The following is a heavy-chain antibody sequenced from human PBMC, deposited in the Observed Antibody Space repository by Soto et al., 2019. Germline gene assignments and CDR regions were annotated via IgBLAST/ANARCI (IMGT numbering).Heavy chain of an antibody. J-gene: IGHJ6*02. V-gene: IGHV3-30-3*01. CDR3: ARVGRPGYGMDV. CDR1: GFTFSSYA. CDR2: ISYDGSNK. Sequence: QVQLVESGGGVVQPGRSLRLSCAASGFTFSSYAMHWVRQAPGKGLEWVAVISYDGSNKYYADSVKGRFTISRDNSKNTLYLQMNSLRAEDTAVYYGARVGRPGYGMDVWGQGTTVTVCS.